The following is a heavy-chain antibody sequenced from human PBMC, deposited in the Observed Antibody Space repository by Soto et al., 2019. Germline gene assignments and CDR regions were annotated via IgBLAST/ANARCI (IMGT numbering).Heavy chain of an antibody. Sequence: ASVKVSCKASGYTFTSYYMHWVRQAPGQGLEWMGIINPSGGSTSYAQKFQGRVTMTRDTSTSTVYMELSSLRSEDTAVYYCARDGYSSSWPDLDWFDPWGQGTLVTVSS. CDR1: GYTFTSYY. CDR3: ARDGYSSSWPDLDWFDP. CDR2: INPSGGST. J-gene: IGHJ5*02. V-gene: IGHV1-46*01. D-gene: IGHD6-13*01.